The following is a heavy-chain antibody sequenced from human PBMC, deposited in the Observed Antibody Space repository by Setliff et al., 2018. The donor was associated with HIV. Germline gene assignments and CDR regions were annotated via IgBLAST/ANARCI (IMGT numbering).Heavy chain of an antibody. Sequence: PGGSLRLSCAAFGFTFSSNWMSWVRQAPGKGLEWVANIKEDGSEKHYVDSVKGRFTISRDNAKNSLYLQMNSLRAEDTAVYYCARDTNSYGPSDNWGQGTLVTVSS. CDR1: GFTFSSNW. CDR2: IKEDGSEK. V-gene: IGHV3-7*03. D-gene: IGHD5-18*01. J-gene: IGHJ4*02. CDR3: ARDTNSYGPSDN.